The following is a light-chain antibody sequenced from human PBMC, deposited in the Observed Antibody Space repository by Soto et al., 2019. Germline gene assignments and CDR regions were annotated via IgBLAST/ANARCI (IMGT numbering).Light chain of an antibody. J-gene: IGKJ2*01. CDR1: QSVSSNF. CDR3: QQYGTSPT. V-gene: IGKV3-20*01. Sequence: EIVLTQSPGTLSLSPGERATLSCRASQSVSSNFLAWYQQKPGQAPRLLIYGASIRATGIPDRFSGSGSGTDFTLTISSLEPEDFAVYSCQQYGTSPTFGQGTKLEIK. CDR2: GAS.